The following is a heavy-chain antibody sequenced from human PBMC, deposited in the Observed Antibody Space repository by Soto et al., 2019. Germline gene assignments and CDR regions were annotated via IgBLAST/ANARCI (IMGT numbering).Heavy chain of an antibody. CDR1: GFSLSTSGVG. CDR2: IYWDDDK. Sequence: QITLKESGPKLVKPTQTLTLTCTFSGFSLSTSGVGVGWIRQPPGKALEWLALIYWDDDKRYSPSLKSRLTITKDTSNNQVVLTMTNMDPVDTATYYCAHRLGSEVVAAQYWFDLWGQGTLVTVSS. V-gene: IGHV2-5*02. D-gene: IGHD2-15*01. CDR3: AHRLGSEVVAAQYWFDL. J-gene: IGHJ5*02.